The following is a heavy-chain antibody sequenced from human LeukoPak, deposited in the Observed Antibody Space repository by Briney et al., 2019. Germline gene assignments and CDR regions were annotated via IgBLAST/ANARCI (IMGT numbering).Heavy chain of an antibody. D-gene: IGHD4-11*01. V-gene: IGHV1-18*01. CDR1: GYTFTSYG. Sequence: APVKVSCKASGYTFTSYGISWVRQAPGQGLEWMGWISAYNGNKNYAQKLQGRVTMTTDTSTSTAYMELRSLTSDDTAVYYCARDYSNYGLGSYYFDYWGQGTLVTVSS. J-gene: IGHJ4*02. CDR2: ISAYNGNK. CDR3: ARDYSNYGLGSYYFDY.